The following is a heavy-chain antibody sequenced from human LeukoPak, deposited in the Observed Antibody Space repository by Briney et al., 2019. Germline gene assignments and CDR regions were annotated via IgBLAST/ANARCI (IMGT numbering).Heavy chain of an antibody. J-gene: IGHJ4*02. V-gene: IGHV4-31*03. CDR2: IYYTGTT. D-gene: IGHD6-13*01. Sequence: SQTLSLTCTVSGASISSGIYYWSWIRQHPGKGLEWIGYIYYTGTTYSNPSLKSRVTISVDTSKNQLSLKLSSVTAADTAVYYCARGVLYWGQGTLVTVSS. CDR1: GASISSGIYY. CDR3: ARGVLY.